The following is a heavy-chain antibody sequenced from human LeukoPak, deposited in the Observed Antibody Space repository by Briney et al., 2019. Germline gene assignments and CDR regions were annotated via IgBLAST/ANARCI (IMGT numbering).Heavy chain of an antibody. Sequence: GGSLRLSCVGSGLTLSDHYMDWVRQAPGKGPEWVARIRDKGHSYSTEYAASVKGRFTISRDDSKNSLYLQMNNLKTEDTAMYFCTSSVYDYRFFGNWGQGTLVTVSS. D-gene: IGHD5/OR15-5a*01. CDR3: TSSVYDYRFFGN. J-gene: IGHJ4*02. CDR2: IRDKGHSYST. V-gene: IGHV3-72*01. CDR1: GLTLSDHY.